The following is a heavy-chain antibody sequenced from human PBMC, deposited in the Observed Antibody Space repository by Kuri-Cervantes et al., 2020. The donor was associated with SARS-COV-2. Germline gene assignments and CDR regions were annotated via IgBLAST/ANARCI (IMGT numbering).Heavy chain of an antibody. Sequence: GGSLRLSCAASGFTFDDYAMHWVRQAPGKGLEWVSGISWNSGSIGYADSVKGRFTISRDNAKNTLYLQMNSLRAEDTAVYYCAGEGLTLGDGAFDIWGQGTMVTVSS. D-gene: IGHD3-10*01. CDR1: GFTFDDYA. V-gene: IGHV3-9*01. J-gene: IGHJ3*02. CDR2: ISWNSGSI. CDR3: AGEGLTLGDGAFDI.